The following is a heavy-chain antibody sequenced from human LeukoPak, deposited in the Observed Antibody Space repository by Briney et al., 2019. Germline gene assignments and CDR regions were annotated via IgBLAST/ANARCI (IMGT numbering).Heavy chain of an antibody. CDR3: ARADARSRSWFDP. CDR2: IYTSGNT. D-gene: IGHD3-3*01. J-gene: IGHJ5*02. CDR1: GGSISSGSYF. V-gene: IGHV4-61*02. Sequence: SQTLSLTCTVAGGSISSGSYFWSWLRQPAGRGLEWIGRIYTSGNTNYNPSLKSRVTMSVDTSKNQFSLKLSSVTAADTAVYYCARADARSRSWFDPWGQGTLVTVSS.